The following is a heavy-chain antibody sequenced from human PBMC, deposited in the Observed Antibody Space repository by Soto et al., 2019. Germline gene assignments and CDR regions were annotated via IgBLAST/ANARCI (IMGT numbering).Heavy chain of an antibody. CDR3: TTDHYSNYVYYYGMDV. Sequence: PGGSLRLSCAASGFTFSNAWMGWVRQAPGKGLEWVGRIKSKTDGGTTDYAAPVKGRFTISRDDSKNTLYLQMNSLKTEDTAVYYCTTDHYSNYVYYYGMDVWGQGXTVTVYS. CDR1: GFTFSNAW. CDR2: IKSKTDGGTT. J-gene: IGHJ6*02. V-gene: IGHV3-15*01. D-gene: IGHD4-4*01.